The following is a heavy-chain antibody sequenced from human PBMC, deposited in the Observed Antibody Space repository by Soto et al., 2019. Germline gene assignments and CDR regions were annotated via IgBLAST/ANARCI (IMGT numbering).Heavy chain of an antibody. J-gene: IGHJ3*01. CDR2: ISSGSDYI. CDR3: ARSPVGDSFNV. Sequence: EVQLVESGGGLVKPGGSLRLSCAASGFTFSSYSMNWVRQAPGKGLEWVSSISSGSDYIFYADSVKGRFTISRDNAKNPLFLQMSSLTAEDTAVYYCARSPVGDSFNVWGQGTVVTVSS. V-gene: IGHV3-21*01. CDR1: GFTFSSYS.